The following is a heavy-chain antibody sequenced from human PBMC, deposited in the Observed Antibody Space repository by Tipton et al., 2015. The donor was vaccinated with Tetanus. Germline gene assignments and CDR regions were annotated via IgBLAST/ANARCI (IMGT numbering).Heavy chain of an antibody. V-gene: IGHV4-61*08. J-gene: IGHJ4*02. CDR1: GASLRSGDYN. CDR2: ISDSGLS. D-gene: IGHD3-10*01. CDR3: TRANHEFPKKGPFDS. Sequence: GLVKPSETLSLTCSVSGASLRSGDYNWSWIRQPPGKGLEWLAYISDSGLSNSNYFLKSRITISRDTSRNQFSLKLTSVTAADTAVYYCTRANHEFPKKGPFDSWGQGTLVIVSS.